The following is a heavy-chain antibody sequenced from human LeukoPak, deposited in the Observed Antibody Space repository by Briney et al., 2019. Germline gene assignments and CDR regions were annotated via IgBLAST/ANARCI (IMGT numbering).Heavy chain of an antibody. CDR3: ARGGDYGDYEGY. Sequence: SQTLSLTCTVSGGSISSGSSYWSWIRQPAWKGLEWFGRIYTSGSTNYNPSLKSRVTISVDTSKNQFSLKLSSVTAADTAVYYCARGGDYGDYEGYWGQGTLVTVSS. CDR2: IYTSGST. J-gene: IGHJ4*02. V-gene: IGHV4-61*02. CDR1: GGSISSGSSY. D-gene: IGHD4-17*01.